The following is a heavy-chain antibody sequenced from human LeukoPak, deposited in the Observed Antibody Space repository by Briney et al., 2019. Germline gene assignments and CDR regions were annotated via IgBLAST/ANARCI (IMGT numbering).Heavy chain of an antibody. J-gene: IGHJ3*02. CDR1: GFTFTNAY. CDR3: TTRRPDAFDI. Sequence: PGGSLRLSCAASGFTFTNAYMTWVRQAPGKGLEWVGRIKSKTDGGTTDYAAPVKGRFTISRDESKNTVYLEMNSLKTEDTAVYYCTTRRPDAFDIWGQGTMVTVSS. V-gene: IGHV3-15*01. CDR2: IKSKTDGGTT.